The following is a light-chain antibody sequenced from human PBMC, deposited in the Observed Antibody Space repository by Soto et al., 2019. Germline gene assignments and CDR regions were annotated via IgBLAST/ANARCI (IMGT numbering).Light chain of an antibody. CDR2: EVN. J-gene: IGLJ1*01. CDR3: SAYSISTAYP. Sequence: QSALTQPASVSGSPGQSITISCTGTSXDVGGYYYVSWYQLHPGKAPKLMVFEVNNRPSGVSYRFSGSKSGNTASLTISGLQAADEADYFCSAYSISTAYPFVTGTKVTVL. CDR1: SXDVGGYYY. V-gene: IGLV2-14*01.